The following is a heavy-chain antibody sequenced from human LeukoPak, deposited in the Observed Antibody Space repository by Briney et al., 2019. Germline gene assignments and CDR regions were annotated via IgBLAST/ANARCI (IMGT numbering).Heavy chain of an antibody. V-gene: IGHV4-59*11. CDR1: GGSISSHY. J-gene: IGHJ5*02. D-gene: IGHD1-26*01. CDR3: AREVGAMRRGFDP. CDR2: IYYSGST. Sequence: SETLSLTCTVSGGSISSHYWSWIRQPPGKGLEWIGYIYYSGSTNYNPSLKSRVTISVDTSKNQFPLKLSSVTAADTAVYYCAREVGAMRRGFDPWGQGTLVTVSS.